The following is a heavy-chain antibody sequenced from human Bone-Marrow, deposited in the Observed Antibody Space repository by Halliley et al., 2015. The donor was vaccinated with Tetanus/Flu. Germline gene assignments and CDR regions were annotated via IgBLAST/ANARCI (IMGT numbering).Heavy chain of an antibody. CDR3: AREGGISRADY. CDR2: ISSSSTYT. D-gene: IGHD3-16*01. Sequence: EWVAYISSSSTYTNYADSGKGRFTVSRDNAKNSLFLEMNSLRAEDTAVYYCAREGGISRADYWGQGTPVTVSS. J-gene: IGHJ4*02. V-gene: IGHV3-11*05.